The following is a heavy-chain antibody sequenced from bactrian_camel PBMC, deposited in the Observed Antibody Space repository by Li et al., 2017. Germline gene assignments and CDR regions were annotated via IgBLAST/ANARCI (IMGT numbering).Heavy chain of an antibody. CDR2: LASDDST. Sequence: HVQLVESGGGSVQAGGTLRLSCAASGYSATNNCMAWFRLAPGEEREGVAALASDDSTVYADSVKGRFTISADNDKNTLYLQMNSLKPEDTAVYYCVAEDDEDYVAGYYYSDWGQGTQVTVS. V-gene: IGHV3S53*01. J-gene: IGHJ4*01. CDR3: VAEDDEDYVAGYYYSD. D-gene: IGHD2*01. CDR1: GYSATNNC.